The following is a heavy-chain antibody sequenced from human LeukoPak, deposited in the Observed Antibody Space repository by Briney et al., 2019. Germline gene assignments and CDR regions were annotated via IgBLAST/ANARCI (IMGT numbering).Heavy chain of an antibody. CDR3: ARGARWNPDY. J-gene: IGHJ4*02. D-gene: IGHD4-23*01. V-gene: IGHV4-34*01. CDR1: GGSFSGYY. CDR2: INHSGST. Sequence: PSETLSLTCAVYGGSFSGYYWSWIRQPPGKGLEWIGEINHSGSTNYNPSLKSRVTISVDTSENQFSLKLSSVTAADTAVYYCARGARWNPDYWGQGTLVTVSS.